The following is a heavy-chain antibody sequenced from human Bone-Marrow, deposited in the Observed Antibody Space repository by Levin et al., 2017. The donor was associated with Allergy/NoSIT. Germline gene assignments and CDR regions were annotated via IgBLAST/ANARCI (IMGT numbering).Heavy chain of an antibody. CDR3: ARVGGRITMVRGVIIRYFDY. V-gene: IGHV3-11*05. Sequence: GGSLRLSCAASGFTFSDYYMSWIRQAPGKGLEWVSYISSSSSYTNYADSVKGRFTISRDNAKNSLYLQMNSLRAEDTAVYYCARVGGRITMVRGVIIRYFDYWGQGTLVTVSS. CDR1: GFTFSDYY. CDR2: ISSSSSYT. J-gene: IGHJ4*02. D-gene: IGHD3-10*01.